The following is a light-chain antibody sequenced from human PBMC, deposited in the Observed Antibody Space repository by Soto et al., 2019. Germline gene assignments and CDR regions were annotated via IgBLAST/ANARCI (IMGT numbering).Light chain of an antibody. J-gene: IGKJ1*01. V-gene: IGKV1-39*01. Sequence: DIQVTQSPSSLSASVGDRVTITCRASQNIRTYLTWYQQKPGKAPKLLIYEASDLQSGVPSRVSGSGSGTDFSLTITSLQPEDFATYYCQQSFYAPPTFGQGTKVEIK. CDR3: QQSFYAPPT. CDR1: QNIRTY. CDR2: EAS.